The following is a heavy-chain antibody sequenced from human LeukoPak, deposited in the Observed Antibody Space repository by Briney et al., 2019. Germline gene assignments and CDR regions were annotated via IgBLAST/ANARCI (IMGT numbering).Heavy chain of an antibody. V-gene: IGHV3-23*01. D-gene: IGHD1-14*01. J-gene: IGHJ4*02. CDR1: GLTFNDYA. Sequence: GGSLRLSCAASGLTFNDYAMSWVRQTPGKGLEWVSAISGSGYNTYYADSVKGRFTISRDNSKNTLYLQVNSLRAEDTAVYYCARVLRTGWLAGDYWGQGTLVAVSS. CDR3: ARVLRTGWLAGDY. CDR2: ISGSGYNT.